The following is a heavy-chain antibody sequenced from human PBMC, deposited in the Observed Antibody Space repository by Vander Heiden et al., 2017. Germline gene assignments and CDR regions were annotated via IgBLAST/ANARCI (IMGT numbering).Heavy chain of an antibody. CDR1: GFTFDDFA. CDR3: VRDRLSGYTFGLFDY. CDR2: INWNSDKI. D-gene: IGHD5-12*01. V-gene: IGHV3-9*01. Sequence: EVQLVESGGGLVQPGGSLRLSCAASGFTFDDFALHWVRKAPGEGLEWVSGINWNSDKIDYADSVKGRFTISRDNAKNSLYLQMNSLRAEDTAFYYCVRDRLSGYTFGLFDYWGQGTLVTVSS. J-gene: IGHJ4*02.